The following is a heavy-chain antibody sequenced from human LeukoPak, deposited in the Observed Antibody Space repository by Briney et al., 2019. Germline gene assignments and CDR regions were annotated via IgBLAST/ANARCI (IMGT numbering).Heavy chain of an antibody. J-gene: IGHJ4*02. CDR3: ARNFEYCGGDCYDY. Sequence: GEYLKIYCKGSGYSFISYWIGWVRQMPGKGLEWMGIIFPGDSDTRYSPSFQGQVTISADKSISTAYLQWSSLKASDSAMYYCARNFEYCGGDCYDYWGQGTLVTVSS. CDR2: IFPGDSDT. D-gene: IGHD2-21*02. CDR1: GYSFISYW. V-gene: IGHV5-51*01.